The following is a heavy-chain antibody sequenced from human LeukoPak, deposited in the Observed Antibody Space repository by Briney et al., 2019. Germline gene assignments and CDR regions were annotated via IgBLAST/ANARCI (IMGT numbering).Heavy chain of an antibody. V-gene: IGHV4-59*01. CDR1: GGSISTYY. D-gene: IGHD5-12*01. CDR3: ARGGGYASPIGY. Sequence: SETLSLTCTLSGGSISTYYWSWIRQPPGKGLEWIGYIYHSGSTNYNPSLKSRVTISVDTSKNQFSLKLSSVTAADTAVYYCARGGGYASPIGYWGRGALVTVSS. CDR2: IYHSGST. J-gene: IGHJ4*02.